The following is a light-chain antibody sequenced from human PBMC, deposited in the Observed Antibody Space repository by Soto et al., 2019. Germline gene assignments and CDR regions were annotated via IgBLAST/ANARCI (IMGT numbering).Light chain of an antibody. J-gene: IGKJ1*01. CDR3: QQYNNWART. V-gene: IGKV3-15*01. CDR1: QTVSSN. CDR2: DAS. Sequence: EIVMTQSPATLSVSPGERVTLSCAASQTVSSNLHWYQQKPGQAPRLLIYDASTRATGIPAWFSGSRSGTEFTLTIYSLQSEYLAVYYRQQYNNWARTFGQGTSVDI.